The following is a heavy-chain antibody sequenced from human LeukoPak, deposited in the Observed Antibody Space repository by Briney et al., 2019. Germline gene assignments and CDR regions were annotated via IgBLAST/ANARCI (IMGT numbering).Heavy chain of an antibody. CDR3: ARALVGSSSWGGYFDY. J-gene: IGHJ4*02. CDR1: GGSITSYY. D-gene: IGHD6-13*01. CDR2: IYTSGST. V-gene: IGHV4-4*07. Sequence: PSETLSLTCTVSGGSITSYYRSWIRQSPGKGLEWIGRIYTSGSTNYNPSLKSRVTMSVDTSKNQFSLKLSSVTAADTAVYYCARALVGSSSWGGYFDYWGQGTLVTVSS.